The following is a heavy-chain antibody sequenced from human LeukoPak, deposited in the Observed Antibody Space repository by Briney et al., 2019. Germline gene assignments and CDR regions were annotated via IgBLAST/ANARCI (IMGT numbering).Heavy chain of an antibody. J-gene: IGHJ4*02. CDR1: GFTFSNYW. V-gene: IGHV3-7*01. CDR3: ARDVGPYTCDY. D-gene: IGHD1-26*01. Sequence: PGGSLRLSCAVSGFTFSNYWVIWVRQAPGKGLEWVASMSQDGSEKYYVDSVKGRFTISRDNAKKSLHLQMNSLRVEDTAVYYCARDVGPYTCDYWGQGTLVTASS. CDR2: MSQDGSEK.